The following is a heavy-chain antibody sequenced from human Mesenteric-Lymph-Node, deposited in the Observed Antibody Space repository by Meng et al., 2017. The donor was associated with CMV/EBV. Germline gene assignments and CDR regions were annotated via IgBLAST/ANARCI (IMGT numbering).Heavy chain of an antibody. CDR1: GFTFSTYE. D-gene: IGHD6-13*01. V-gene: IGHV3-48*03. Sequence: GGSLRLSCAASGFTFSTYEMNWVRQAPGKGLEWVSYISSSGSSIYYADSVKGRFTISRDNAKNSLYLQMNSLRAEDTAVYYCASRPGIAAAGDYWGQGTLVTVSS. CDR3: ASRPGIAAAGDY. J-gene: IGHJ4*02. CDR2: ISSSGSSI.